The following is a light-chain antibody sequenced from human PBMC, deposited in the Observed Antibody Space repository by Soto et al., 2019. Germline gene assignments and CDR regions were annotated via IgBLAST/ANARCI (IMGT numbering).Light chain of an antibody. Sequence: IVLTQSPGALSLTAGERATLSFRASQSVSTTSLAWYQQKPGQAPRLLISGASSRAADIPDRFSGSGSGTDFTLPINRLEPEDFAVYYCPQYDNSPRTFGQGTKA. CDR3: PQYDNSPRT. CDR1: QSVSTTS. J-gene: IGKJ1*01. CDR2: GAS. V-gene: IGKV3-20*01.